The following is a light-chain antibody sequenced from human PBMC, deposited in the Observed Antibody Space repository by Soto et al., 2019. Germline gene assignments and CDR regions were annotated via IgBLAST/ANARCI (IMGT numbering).Light chain of an antibody. CDR3: QQYNIWPPIT. CDR2: GAY. CDR1: QSVSIN. V-gene: IGKV3-15*01. J-gene: IGKJ5*01. Sequence: VLTQSPATLSVSPGEGATLSCRASQSVSINLAWYQQKPGQAPRLLIYGAYTRAAGVPARFSGSGSGTEFTLTITSLQSEDIALYYCQQYNIWPPITFGQGTRLEIK.